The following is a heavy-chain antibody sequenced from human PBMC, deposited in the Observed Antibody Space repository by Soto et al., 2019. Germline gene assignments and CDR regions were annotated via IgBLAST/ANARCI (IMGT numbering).Heavy chain of an antibody. CDR3: ARCSPGRSGWYNGVGY. Sequence: SETLSLTCTVSGGSISSSSYYWGWIRQPPGKGLEWIGSIYYSGSTYYNPSLKSRVTISVDTSKNQFSLKLSSVTAADTAVYYCARCSPGRSGWYNGVGYWGQGTLVTVSS. CDR2: IYYSGST. V-gene: IGHV4-39*01. D-gene: IGHD6-19*01. J-gene: IGHJ4*02. CDR1: GGSISSSSYY.